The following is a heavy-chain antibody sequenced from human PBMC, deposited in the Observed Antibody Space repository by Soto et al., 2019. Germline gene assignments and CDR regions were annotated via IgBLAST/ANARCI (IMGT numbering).Heavy chain of an antibody. J-gene: IGHJ4*02. V-gene: IGHV3-30*03. Sequence: GGSLRLSCAASGFTFSSYGMHWVRQAPGKGLEWVAVISYDGSNKYYADSVKGRFTISRDNSKNTLYLQMNSLRAEDTAVYYCATPGYSYGYPYFDYWGQGTLVTVSS. CDR3: ATPGYSYGYPYFDY. CDR2: ISYDGSNK. CDR1: GFTFSSYG. D-gene: IGHD5-18*01.